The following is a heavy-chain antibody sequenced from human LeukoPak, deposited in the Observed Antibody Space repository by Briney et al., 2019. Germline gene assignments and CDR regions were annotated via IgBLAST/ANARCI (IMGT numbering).Heavy chain of an antibody. J-gene: IGHJ4*02. Sequence: SETLSLTCTVSGDSISSYHWSWIRQPPGKGLEWIGHIYYTGSTNYNPSLKSRVTISLDTSKNQFSLKLSSVTAADTAVYFCARRAINSAMFDYWGQGTLVTVSS. CDR3: ARRAINSAMFDY. D-gene: IGHD5-18*01. CDR1: GDSISSYH. CDR2: IYYTGST. V-gene: IGHV4-59*01.